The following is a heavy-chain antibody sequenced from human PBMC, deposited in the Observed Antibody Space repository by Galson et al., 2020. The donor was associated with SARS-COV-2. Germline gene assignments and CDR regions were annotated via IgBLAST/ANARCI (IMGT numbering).Heavy chain of an antibody. Sequence: ASVKVSCKVSGYTLTELSMHWVRQAPGKGLEWMGGFDPEDGETIYAQKFQGRVTMTEDTSTDTAYMELSSLRSEDTAVYYCATVLGHGSSGYHLKFDPWGQGTLVTVSS. CDR3: ATVLGHGSSGYHLKFDP. J-gene: IGHJ5*02. CDR1: GYTLTELS. CDR2: FDPEDGET. V-gene: IGHV1-24*01. D-gene: IGHD5-12*01.